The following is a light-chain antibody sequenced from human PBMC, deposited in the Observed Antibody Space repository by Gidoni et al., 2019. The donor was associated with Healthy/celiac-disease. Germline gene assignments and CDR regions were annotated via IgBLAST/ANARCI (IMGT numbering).Light chain of an antibody. CDR2: DAS. J-gene: IGKJ5*01. V-gene: IGKV1-39*01. CDR3: QQSYSTPRLT. Sequence: IQMTQSPFSLSASVGDRVIITCRASQSISSYLNCYQQKPGRASQLLIYDASSSQSGVPSSFSGSGCGTDFTLTISSLQHEDFATYYCQQSYSTPRLTFGQGTRLEIK. CDR1: QSISSY.